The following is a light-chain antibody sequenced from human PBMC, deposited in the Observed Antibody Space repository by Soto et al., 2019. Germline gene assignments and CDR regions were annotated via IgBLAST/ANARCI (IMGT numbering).Light chain of an antibody. V-gene: IGKV1-33*01. CDR1: QDLSNY. CDR3: QQYDNLPPGIT. J-gene: IGKJ3*01. Sequence: DIQMTQSPSSLSASVGDRVTITCQASQDLSNYLNWYQQKPGKAPKLLIYDASNLETGVPSRFSGSGSGTDFTFTISSLQPEDIATYYCQQYDNLPPGITFGPGTKVDSK. CDR2: DAS.